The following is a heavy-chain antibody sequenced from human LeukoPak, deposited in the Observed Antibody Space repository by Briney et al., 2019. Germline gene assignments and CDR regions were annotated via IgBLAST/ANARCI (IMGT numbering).Heavy chain of an antibody. V-gene: IGHV4-4*07. CDR1: GGSISNYY. Sequence: SETLSLTCTVSGGSISNYYWSWIRQPAGKGLEWIGRIYTSGSTNYNPSLKSRVTMSVDTSKNQFSLKLSSVTAADTAVYYCARETVRGVIIKADWGQGTLVTVSS. D-gene: IGHD3-10*01. CDR3: ARETVRGVIIKAD. CDR2: IYTSGST. J-gene: IGHJ4*02.